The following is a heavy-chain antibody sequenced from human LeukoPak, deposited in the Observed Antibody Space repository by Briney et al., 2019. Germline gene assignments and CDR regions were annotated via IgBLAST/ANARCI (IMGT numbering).Heavy chain of an antibody. CDR2: ISAYNGNT. D-gene: IGHD3-22*01. CDR1: GYTFTTYG. V-gene: IGHV1-18*01. J-gene: IGHJ4*02. CDR3: AGDYYDSSGYYSLFGY. Sequence: GASVKVSCKASGYTFTTYGISWVRQAPGQGLEWMGWISAYNGNTNYAQKLQGRVTMTTDTSTSTAYMELRSLRSDDTAVYYCAGDYYDSSGYYSLFGYWGQGTLVTVSS.